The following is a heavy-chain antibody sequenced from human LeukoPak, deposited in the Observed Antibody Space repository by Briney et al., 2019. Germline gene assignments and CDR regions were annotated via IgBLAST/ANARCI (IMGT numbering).Heavy chain of an antibody. CDR3: ARGLWDFWSGYYFDY. D-gene: IGHD3-3*01. CDR1: GYTFTSYY. V-gene: IGHV1-46*01. Sequence: GASVKVSCKASGYTFTSYYMHWVRQAPGQGLEWMGIINPSGGSTSYAQKFQGRVTMTRDTSTSTVYMELSSLRSEDTAVYYCARGLWDFWSGYYFDYWGQGTLVTVSS. J-gene: IGHJ4*02. CDR2: INPSGGST.